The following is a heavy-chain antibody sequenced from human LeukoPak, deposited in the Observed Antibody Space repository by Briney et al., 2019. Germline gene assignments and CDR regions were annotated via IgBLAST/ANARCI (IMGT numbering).Heavy chain of an antibody. D-gene: IGHD6-13*01. Sequence: GGSLRLSCAASGFTFSSYGMSWVRQAPGKGLEWVSFISTTSSYMYYADSVKGRFTISRANAKNSLYLQMNSLRAEDTAIYYCARPYSSSLFPPPHADYWGPGTLVTVSS. CDR1: GFTFSSYG. V-gene: IGHV3-21*04. CDR2: ISTTSSYM. CDR3: ARPYSSSLFPPPHADY. J-gene: IGHJ4*02.